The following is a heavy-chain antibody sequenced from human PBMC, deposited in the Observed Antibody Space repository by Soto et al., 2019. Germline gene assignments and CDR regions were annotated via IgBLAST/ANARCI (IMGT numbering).Heavy chain of an antibody. CDR2: SSAYNGNT. CDR3: ARDSCSSTSCYSNYGMDV. Sequence: QVQLVQSGAEVKKPGASVKVSCKASGYTFTSYGISWVRQAPGQGLEWMGWSSAYNGNTNYAQKLQGRVTMTTDTSTSTAYMELRSLRSDDTAVYYCARDSCSSTSCYSNYGMDVWGQGTTVTVSS. D-gene: IGHD2-2*02. V-gene: IGHV1-18*04. J-gene: IGHJ6*02. CDR1: GYTFTSYG.